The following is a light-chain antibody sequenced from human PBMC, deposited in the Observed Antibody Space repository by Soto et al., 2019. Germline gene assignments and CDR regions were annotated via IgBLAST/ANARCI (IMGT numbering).Light chain of an antibody. Sequence: EIVLTQSPATLSLSPGERATLSCRASQSVSNYLAWYQQKPGQAPRLLIYDASNRATGIPARFSGSGSGTDFTLTISSLEPEDSAVYYCQQRSNWPPTWTFGQGTKVEIK. J-gene: IGKJ1*01. CDR3: QQRSNWPPTWT. CDR1: QSVSNY. CDR2: DAS. V-gene: IGKV3-11*01.